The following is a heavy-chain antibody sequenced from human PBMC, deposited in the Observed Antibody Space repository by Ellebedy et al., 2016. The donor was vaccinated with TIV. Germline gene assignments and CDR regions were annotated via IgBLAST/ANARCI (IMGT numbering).Heavy chain of an antibody. V-gene: IGHV4-39*07. J-gene: IGHJ4*02. CDR3: ASSPSGYEIPY. CDR2: INHSGST. CDR1: GGTISSTNYY. D-gene: IGHD5-12*01. Sequence: SETLSLXXNVSGGTISSTNYYWGWIRQSPEKGLEWIGSINHSGSTYYNPSLKSRLTISLDTTKNQFSLRLDSVTAADTAVYYCASSPSGYEIPYWGQGTLVTVSS.